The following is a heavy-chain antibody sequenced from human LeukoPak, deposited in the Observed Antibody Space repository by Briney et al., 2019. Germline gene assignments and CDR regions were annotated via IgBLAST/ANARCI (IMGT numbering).Heavy chain of an antibody. D-gene: IGHD1-26*01. CDR1: GGTFSSYA. J-gene: IGHJ4*02. CDR2: IIPVFGTA. V-gene: IGHV1-69*05. Sequence: GATVKVSCKASGGTFSSYAISWVRQAPGQGLEWMGGIIPVFGTANYAQRFQGRVTITTDESTSTAYMELSSLRSEDTAVYYCARGDSGSYTPWGYWGQGTLVTVSS. CDR3: ARGDSGSYTPWGY.